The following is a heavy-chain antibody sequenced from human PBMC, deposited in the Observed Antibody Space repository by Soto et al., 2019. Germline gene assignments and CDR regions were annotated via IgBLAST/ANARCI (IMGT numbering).Heavy chain of an antibody. CDR1: GGTFSSYA. CDR3: ASGVHHDSRGYYYVY. V-gene: IGHV1-69*01. D-gene: IGHD3-22*01. CDR2: IIPIFGTA. J-gene: IGHJ4*02. Sequence: QVQLVQSGAEVKKPGSSVKVSCKASGGTFSSYAIDWVRQAPGQGLEWMGGIIPIFGTANYAQKFQGRITSTADESTTTVYMELRSLRSEDTAVYYCASGVHHDSRGYYYVYWGQGTLVPVSS.